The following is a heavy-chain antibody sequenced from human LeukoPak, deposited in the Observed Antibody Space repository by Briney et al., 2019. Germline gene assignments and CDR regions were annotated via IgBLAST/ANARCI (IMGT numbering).Heavy chain of an antibody. CDR1: GGSISTTNYY. CDR3: ARASGSRPFDY. Sequence: SETLSLTCTVSGGSISTTNYYWGWIRQPPGKGLEWIGTIYYSGSTYYNPSLKSRVTISVDTPKNQFSLKLSSVTAADTAVYYCARASGSRPFDYWGQGTLVTVSS. J-gene: IGHJ4*02. CDR2: IYYSGST. V-gene: IGHV4-39*01. D-gene: IGHD1-26*01.